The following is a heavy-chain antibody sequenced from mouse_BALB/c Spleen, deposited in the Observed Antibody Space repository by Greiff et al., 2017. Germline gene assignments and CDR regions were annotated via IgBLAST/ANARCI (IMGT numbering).Heavy chain of an antibody. CDR3: ARQSVGVVRQYFDY. Sequence: EVHLVESGGGLVKPGGSLKLSCAASGFAFSSYDMSWVRQTPEKRLEWVAYISSGGGSTYYPDTVKGRFTISRDNAKNTLYLQMSSLKSEDTAMYYCARQSVGVVRQYFDYWGQGTTLTVSS. J-gene: IGHJ2*01. CDR2: ISSGGGST. CDR1: GFAFSSYD. V-gene: IGHV5-12-1*01.